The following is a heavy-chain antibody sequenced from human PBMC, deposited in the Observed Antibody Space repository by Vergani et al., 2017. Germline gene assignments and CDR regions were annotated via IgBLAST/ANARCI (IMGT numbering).Heavy chain of an antibody. J-gene: IGHJ5*02. Sequence: QLPLQESGPGLVKPSATLSLTCSVSGASIRSSNYYWGWIRQPPGKGLEWIAIIYYSGSTYYNPSLKSRVTISVDTSKNQFSLMLSAVTAADTANYFCARPSTVEWLVNLGCIEPWGQGILVTVSS. CDR3: ARPSTVEWLVNLGCIEP. CDR1: GASIRSSNYY. CDR2: IYYSGST. V-gene: IGHV4-39*01. D-gene: IGHD6-19*01.